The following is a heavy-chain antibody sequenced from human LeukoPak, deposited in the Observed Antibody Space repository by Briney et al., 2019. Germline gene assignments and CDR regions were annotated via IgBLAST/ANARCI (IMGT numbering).Heavy chain of an antibody. V-gene: IGHV1-2*02. D-gene: IGHD2-2*01. J-gene: IGHJ4*02. Sequence: ASVKVSCKASGYTFTGYYMHWVRQAPGQGLEWMGLINPNSGGTNYAQKFQGRVTMTRGTSISTAYMELSRLRSDDTAVYYCARAVVPAAMMSFDYWGQGTLVTVSS. CDR2: INPNSGGT. CDR3: ARAVVPAAMMSFDY. CDR1: GYTFTGYY.